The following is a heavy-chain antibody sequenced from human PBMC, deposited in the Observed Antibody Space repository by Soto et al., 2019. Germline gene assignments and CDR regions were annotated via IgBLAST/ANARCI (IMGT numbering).Heavy chain of an antibody. CDR3: ARLTGYCSGGSCFFAGMDV. CDR2: IYCSGTT. V-gene: IGHV4-59*01. J-gene: IGHJ6*02. D-gene: IGHD2-15*01. CDR1: GGSISSYY. Sequence: PSETLSLTCTVSGGSISSYYWSWIRQPPGKGVEWIGYIYCSGTTNYNPSLKSRVTISVDTSKNQFSLKLSSVTAADTAVYYCARLTGYCSGGSCFFAGMDVWGQGTTVTVSS.